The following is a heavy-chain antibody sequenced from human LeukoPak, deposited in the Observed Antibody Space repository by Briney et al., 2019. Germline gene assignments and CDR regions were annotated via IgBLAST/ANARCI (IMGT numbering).Heavy chain of an antibody. V-gene: IGHV3-21*01. J-gene: IGHJ4*02. CDR2: ISSSSSYI. Sequence: KAGGSLRLSCAASGFTFSSYSMKWVRQAPGKGLEWVSSISSSSSYIYYADSVKGRFTISRDNAKNSLYLQINSLRAEDTAVYYCALIIGNIGLFDYWGQGTLVTVSS. CDR3: ALIIGNIGLFDY. D-gene: IGHD2/OR15-2a*01. CDR1: GFTFSSYS.